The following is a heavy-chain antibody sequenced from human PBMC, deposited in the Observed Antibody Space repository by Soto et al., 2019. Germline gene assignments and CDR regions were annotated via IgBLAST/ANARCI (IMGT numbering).Heavy chain of an antibody. D-gene: IGHD3-22*01. Sequence: QLQLQESGSGLVKPSQTLSLTCAVSGDSISSGGYSWNWIRQPPGKGLEWIGYIYHSGGTDYNPSLMRRVTITVDSSNNQFSLKLSSVTAADTAVYYCARDSRSGYYLDYWGQGTLVTVSS. CDR2: IYHSGGT. CDR1: GDSISSGGYS. J-gene: IGHJ4*02. CDR3: ARDSRSGYYLDY. V-gene: IGHV4-30-2*01.